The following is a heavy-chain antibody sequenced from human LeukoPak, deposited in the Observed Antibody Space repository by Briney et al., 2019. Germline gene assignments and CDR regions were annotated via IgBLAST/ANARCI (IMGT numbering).Heavy chain of an antibody. CDR3: ARVFIAAAGNAFDI. V-gene: IGHV4-59*01. Sequence: SETLSLTCTVSGGSISSYYWSWIRQPPGKGLEWIGYIYYSGSTNYNPSLKSRVTISVDTSKNQFSLKLSSVTAADTAVYYCARVFIAAAGNAFDIWGQGTMVTVSS. D-gene: IGHD6-13*01. J-gene: IGHJ3*02. CDR1: GGSISSYY. CDR2: IYYSGST.